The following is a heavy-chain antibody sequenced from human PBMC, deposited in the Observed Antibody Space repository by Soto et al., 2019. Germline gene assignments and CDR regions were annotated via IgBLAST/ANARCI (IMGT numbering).Heavy chain of an antibody. CDR3: ARHSPQTVAGIYDYYGMDV. Sequence: SETLSLTCTVSGGSISSSSYYWGWIRQPPGKGLEWIGSIYYSGSTYYNPSLKSRVTISVDTSKNQFSLKLSSVTAADTAVYYCARHSPQTVAGIYDYYGMDVWGQGTTVTVSS. D-gene: IGHD6-19*01. V-gene: IGHV4-39*01. CDR1: GGSISSSSYY. J-gene: IGHJ6*02. CDR2: IYYSGST.